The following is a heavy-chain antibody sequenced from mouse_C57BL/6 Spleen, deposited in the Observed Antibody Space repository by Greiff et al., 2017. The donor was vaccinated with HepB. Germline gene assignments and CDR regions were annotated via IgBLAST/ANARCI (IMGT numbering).Heavy chain of an antibody. CDR1: GYTLTSYD. V-gene: IGHV1-85*01. J-gene: IGHJ3*01. D-gene: IGHD2-1*01. CDR2: IYPRDGST. CDR3: ARGGVGVYYGNPLFAY. Sequence: QVQLQQSGPELVKPGASVKLSCKASGYTLTSYDINWVKQRPGQGLEWIGWIYPRDGSTKYNEKFKGKATLTVDTSSSTAYMELHSLTSEDSAVYFCARGGVGVYYGNPLFAYWGQGTLVTVSA.